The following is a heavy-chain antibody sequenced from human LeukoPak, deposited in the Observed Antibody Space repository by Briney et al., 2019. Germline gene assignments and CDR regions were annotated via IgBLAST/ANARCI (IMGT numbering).Heavy chain of an antibody. CDR2: IYPGVGT. J-gene: IGHJ6*03. D-gene: IGHD1-26*01. CDR3: AKEGVSVGAQRGYYMDV. Sequence: GGSLRLSCAASGFTVTSAYMNWVRQAPGKGLEWISVIYPGVGTYYADSVKGRFTISRDNSKNTLYLQLNRLRAEDTAVYYCAKEGVSVGAQRGYYMDVWGNGTTVTVS. V-gene: IGHV3-53*01. CDR1: GFTVTSAY.